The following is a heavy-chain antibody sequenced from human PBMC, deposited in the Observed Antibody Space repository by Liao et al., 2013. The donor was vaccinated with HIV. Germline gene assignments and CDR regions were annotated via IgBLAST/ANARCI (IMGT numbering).Heavy chain of an antibody. CDR2: IYYSGST. CDR3: ARGPRRWFLDVFDI. Sequence: QVQLQQWGAGLLKPSETLSLTCTVSGGSISSYYWSWIRQPPGKGLEWIGYIYYSGSTNYNPSLKSRVTISVDTSKNQFSLKLSSVTAADTAVYYCARGPRRWFLDVFDIWGQGTMVTVSS. CDR1: GGSISSYY. D-gene: IGHD3-10*01. V-gene: IGHV4-59*12. J-gene: IGHJ3*02.